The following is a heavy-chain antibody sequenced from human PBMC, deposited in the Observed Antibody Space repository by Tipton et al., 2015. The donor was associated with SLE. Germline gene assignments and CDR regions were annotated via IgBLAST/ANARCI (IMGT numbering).Heavy chain of an antibody. CDR3: AKGFVYGGVYFDY. D-gene: IGHD4-23*01. Sequence: SLRLSCVVSGFTFSNFGMHWVRQVPGKGLEWVAVIWFDGSDKYYADAVKGRFTISRDNSKNTLYLEMNNMTAGDTAVYYCAKGFVYGGVYFDYWGQGTLVTVSS. J-gene: IGHJ4*01. CDR2: IWFDGSDK. V-gene: IGHV3-33*03. CDR1: GFTFSNFG.